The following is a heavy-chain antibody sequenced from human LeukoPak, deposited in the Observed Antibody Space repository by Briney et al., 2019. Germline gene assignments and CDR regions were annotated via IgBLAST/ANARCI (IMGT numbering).Heavy chain of an antibody. CDR1: GSTFTGYY. D-gene: IGHD4-17*01. J-gene: IGHJ4*02. Sequence: ASVKVSCKASGSTFTGYYMHWVRQAPGQGLEWMGWFNPNSGGTNYAQKFQGRVTMTRDTSISTAYMELSRLRSDDTDVYYCARALRRSASDYWGQGILVTVSS. CDR3: ARALRRSASDY. CDR2: FNPNSGGT. V-gene: IGHV1-2*02.